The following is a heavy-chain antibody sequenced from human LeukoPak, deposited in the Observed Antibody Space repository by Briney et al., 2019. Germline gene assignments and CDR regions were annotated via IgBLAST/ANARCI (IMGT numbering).Heavy chain of an antibody. CDR2: ISKSGTST. V-gene: IGHV3-11*05. J-gene: IGHJ4*02. Sequence: GGSLRLSCAASGFTFSDYYMSWIRQAPGKGLEWVSYISKSGTSTKYADSVKGRLSISRDNAKQSLYLQLNSLTAEDTAVYYCARVRSSGSPLDYWGQGTLVTVSS. CDR1: GFTFSDYY. CDR3: ARVRSSGSPLDY. D-gene: IGHD3-10*01.